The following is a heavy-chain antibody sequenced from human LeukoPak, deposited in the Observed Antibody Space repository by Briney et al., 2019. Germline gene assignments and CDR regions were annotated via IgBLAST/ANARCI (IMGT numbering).Heavy chain of an antibody. CDR3: ARPWLRFSVPD. J-gene: IGHJ4*02. CDR2: IYHSGST. V-gene: IGHV4-38-2*01. CDR1: GYSLSSGYY. Sequence: PSETLSLTCAVSGYSLSSGYYWGWIRQPPGKGLEWIGSIYHSGSTYYNPSLKSRVTISVDTSKNQFSLKLTSVTPAETAGCYCARPWLRFSVPDCGQGTLVTVSS. D-gene: IGHD5-12*01.